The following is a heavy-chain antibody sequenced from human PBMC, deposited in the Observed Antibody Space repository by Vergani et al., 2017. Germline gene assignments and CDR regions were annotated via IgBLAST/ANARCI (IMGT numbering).Heavy chain of an antibody. CDR3: ARXWSGGSCFVPTMVEDPGY. V-gene: IGHV4-31*03. J-gene: IGHJ4*02. Sequence: QVQLQESGPGLVKPSQTLSLTCTVPGGSISSGGYYWSWIRQHPGKGLEWIGYIYYSGSTYYNPSLKGRVTIAVDTSKNQFSLKLSSLTAADTAVYYCARXWSGGSCFVPTMVEDPGYWGQGTLVTVSS. CDR2: IYYSGST. CDR1: GGSISSGGYY. D-gene: IGHD2-15*01.